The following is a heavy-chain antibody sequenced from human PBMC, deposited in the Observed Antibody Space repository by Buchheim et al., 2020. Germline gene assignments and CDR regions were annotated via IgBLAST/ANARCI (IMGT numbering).Heavy chain of an antibody. Sequence: EVHLLESGGGLVQPGGSLRLSCAASGFPFSDYAMSWVRQAPGKGLEWVSSLTGSGVDTHYADSVKGRFTISRDNSKNTLYLQMNNLRADDTALFYCAKGWYKNRPFGALDIWGPGT. J-gene: IGHJ3*02. CDR1: GFPFSDYA. D-gene: IGHD1-14*01. CDR2: LTGSGVDT. CDR3: AKGWYKNRPFGALDI. V-gene: IGHV3-23*01.